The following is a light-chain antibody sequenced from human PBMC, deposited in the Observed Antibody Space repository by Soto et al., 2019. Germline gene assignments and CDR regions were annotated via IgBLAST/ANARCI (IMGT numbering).Light chain of an antibody. J-gene: IGKJ3*01. CDR2: GAS. CDR3: QQYGSSPFT. V-gene: IGKV3-20*01. CDR1: HSVSSSY. Sequence: EIVLTQSPGTLSLSPGERATLSCRASHSVSSSYLAWYQQKPGQAPRLLIYGASSRATGIPDRFSGSGSGTDITLTISRLEPKDFVVYYCQQYGSSPFTFGPGTKVDIK.